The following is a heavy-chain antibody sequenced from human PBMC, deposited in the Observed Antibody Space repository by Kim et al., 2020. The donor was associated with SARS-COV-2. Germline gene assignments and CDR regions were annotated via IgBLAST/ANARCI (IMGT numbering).Heavy chain of an antibody. V-gene: IGHV4-39*01. J-gene: IGHJ4*02. CDR2: IYYSGNA. Sequence: SETLSLTCTVSGGFIIISRHYWGWLRQPPGKGREWIGNIYYSGNAYYNPYLKSRLTISVDTSKNQFSLKLSSVTAADTAVYYCAGQESDRKGRVGYWGQGTLVIVSS. CDR3: AGQESDRKGRVGY. CDR1: GGFIIISRHY.